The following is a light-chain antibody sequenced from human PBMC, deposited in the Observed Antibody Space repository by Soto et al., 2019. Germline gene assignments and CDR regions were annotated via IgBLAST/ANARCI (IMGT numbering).Light chain of an antibody. J-gene: IGKJ5*01. Sequence: DIQMTQSPSSLSASVGDRVTITCRASQSISSYLNWYQQKPGKAPKILIYAASSLQSGVPSRFSGSGSGTDFTLTISSLQPEDFATYYCQQSYSTTPTFGQGTRLEIK. CDR3: QQSYSTTPT. CDR1: QSISSY. V-gene: IGKV1-39*01. CDR2: AAS.